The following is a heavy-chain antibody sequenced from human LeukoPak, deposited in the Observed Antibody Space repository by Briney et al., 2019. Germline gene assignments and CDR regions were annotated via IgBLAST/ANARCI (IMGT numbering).Heavy chain of an antibody. J-gene: IGHJ4*02. V-gene: IGHV4-31*03. D-gene: IGHD4-17*01. CDR1: GDSMTRGGYY. Sequence: SQTLSLTCTVSGDSMTRGGYYWSWVRQHPGKGLEWIGFIYHSGTTFYNPSLEGRAAISVDTSQNQFSLKLTSVTAADTAVYYCARAVDYGNYFDYWGQGTLVTVSS. CDR2: IYHSGTT. CDR3: ARAVDYGNYFDY.